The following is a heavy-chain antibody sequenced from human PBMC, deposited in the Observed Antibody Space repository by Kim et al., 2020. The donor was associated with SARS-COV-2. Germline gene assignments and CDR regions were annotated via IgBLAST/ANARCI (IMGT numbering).Heavy chain of an antibody. J-gene: IGHJ4*02. CDR3: ARGGFSSSWRLDY. Sequence: YARKFQGRLTVTADDSTTTVYMELSSLRSDDTAVYFCARGGFSSSWRLDYWGQGTLVTVSS. V-gene: IGHV1-69*01. D-gene: IGHD6-13*01.